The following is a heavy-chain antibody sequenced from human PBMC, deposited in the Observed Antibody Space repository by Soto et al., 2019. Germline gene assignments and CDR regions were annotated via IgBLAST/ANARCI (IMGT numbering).Heavy chain of an antibody. V-gene: IGHV1-69*13. CDR1: GGTFSSYA. Sequence: ASVKVSCKASGGTFSSYAISWVRQAPGQGLEWMGVIIPIFGTANYAQKFQGRVTITADESTSTAYMELSSLRSEDTAVYYCARQYCSSTSCYEYYFDYWGQGTLVPVSS. CDR2: IIPIFGTA. J-gene: IGHJ4*02. D-gene: IGHD2-2*01. CDR3: ARQYCSSTSCYEYYFDY.